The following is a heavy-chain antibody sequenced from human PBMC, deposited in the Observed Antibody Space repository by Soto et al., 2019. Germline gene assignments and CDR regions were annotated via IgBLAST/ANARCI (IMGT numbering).Heavy chain of an antibody. CDR2: IHHSGDD. Sequence: SETLSLTCAVSGASISSDNWLSLFRQPPKKGLEWIAEIHHSGDDNYTPSLQSLAIISLDNSRNQFSLKLMSVTAADTGVYYCAELIFGKFGNYWGQGIPVTVSS. CDR3: AELIFGKFGNY. CDR1: GASISSDNW. V-gene: IGHV4-4*02. J-gene: IGHJ4*02. D-gene: IGHD3-10*01.